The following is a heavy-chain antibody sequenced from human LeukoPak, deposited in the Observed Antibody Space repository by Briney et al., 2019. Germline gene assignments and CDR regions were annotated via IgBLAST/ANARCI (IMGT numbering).Heavy chain of an antibody. D-gene: IGHD3-22*01. V-gene: IGHV3-30-3*01. CDR2: ISYDGSNK. CDR1: GFTFSSYA. Sequence: PGGSLRLSCAASGFTFSSYAMHWVRQAPGKGLEWVAVISYDGSNKYYADSVKGRFTISRDNSKNTLYLQMNSLRAEDTAVYYCARDGCYYDSSGYFDYWGQGTLVTVSS. CDR3: ARDGCYYDSSGYFDY. J-gene: IGHJ4*02.